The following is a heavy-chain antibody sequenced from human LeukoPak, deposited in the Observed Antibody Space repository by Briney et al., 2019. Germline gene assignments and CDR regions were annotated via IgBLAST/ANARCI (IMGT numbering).Heavy chain of an antibody. Sequence: ASVKVSCKASGGTFSSYAISWVRQAPGQGLEWMGRIIPILGIANYAQKFQGRVTITADKSTSTAYMELSSLRSEDTAVYYCARDCSGGSCYSHYYGMDVWGQGTTVTVSS. CDR1: GGTFSSYA. CDR2: IIPILGIA. CDR3: ARDCSGGSCYSHYYGMDV. D-gene: IGHD2-15*01. J-gene: IGHJ6*02. V-gene: IGHV1-69*04.